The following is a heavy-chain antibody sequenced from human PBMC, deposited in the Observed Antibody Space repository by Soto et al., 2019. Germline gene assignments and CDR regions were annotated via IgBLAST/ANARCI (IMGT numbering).Heavy chain of an antibody. CDR1: GFTFSSFG. J-gene: IGHJ6*02. D-gene: IGHD3-3*01. CDR3: ARDASYYSLWSGYYPSRNGMDV. CDR2: IWYDGGKK. Sequence: GGSLRLSCAASGFTFSSFGMHWVRQAPGKGLEWVSLIWYDGGKKSYGDSVKGRFTISRDNSRNTVYLQMNSLRADDTAVYYCARDASYYSLWSGYYPSRNGMDVWGQGTTVTVSS. V-gene: IGHV3-33*01.